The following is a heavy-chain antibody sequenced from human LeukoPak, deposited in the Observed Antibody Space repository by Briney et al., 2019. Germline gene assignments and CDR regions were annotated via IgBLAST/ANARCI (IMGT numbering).Heavy chain of an antibody. CDR3: AKVRGGYTYGPFDY. CDR2: ISGSGGST. V-gene: IGHV3-23*01. CDR1: GLTFSSYA. Sequence: PGGSLRLSCAASGLTFSSYAMTWVRQAPGKGLEWLSVISGSGGSTYYADSVEGRFTISRDNSKNTLHLQMNSLRAEDTAVYYCAKVRGGYTYGPFDYWGQGTLVTVSS. J-gene: IGHJ4*02. D-gene: IGHD5-18*01.